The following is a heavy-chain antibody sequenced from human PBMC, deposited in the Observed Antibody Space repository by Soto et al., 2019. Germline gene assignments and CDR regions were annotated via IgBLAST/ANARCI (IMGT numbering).Heavy chain of an antibody. D-gene: IGHD3-3*01. CDR3: ASYYDFWSGYYKLWDYYYGMDV. Sequence: SETLSLTCTVSGGSISSSSYYWGWIRQPPGKGLEWIGSIYYSGSTYYNPSLKSRVTISVDTSKNQFSLKLSSVTAADTAVYYCASYYDFWSGYYKLWDYYYGMDVWGQGTTVTVSS. V-gene: IGHV4-39*01. CDR1: GGSISSSSYY. J-gene: IGHJ6*02. CDR2: IYYSGST.